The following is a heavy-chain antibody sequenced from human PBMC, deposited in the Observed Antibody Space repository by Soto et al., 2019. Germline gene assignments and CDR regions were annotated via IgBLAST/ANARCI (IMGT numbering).Heavy chain of an antibody. V-gene: IGHV4-34*01. J-gene: IGHJ4*02. Sequence: PSETLSLTCAVYGGSLSGYYWSWIRQPPGKGLEWIGEINHSGSTNYNPSLKSRVTISVDTSKNQFSLKLSSVTAADTAVYYCARGIVVVPAALYYFDYWGQGTLVTVSS. CDR2: INHSGST. CDR3: ARGIVVVPAALYYFDY. CDR1: GGSLSGYY. D-gene: IGHD2-2*01.